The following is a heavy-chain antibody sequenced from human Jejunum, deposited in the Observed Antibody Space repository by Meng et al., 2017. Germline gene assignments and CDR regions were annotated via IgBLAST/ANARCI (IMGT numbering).Heavy chain of an antibody. D-gene: IGHD5-12*01. CDR3: AHRRRNSGYDNPYYFDF. CDR1: GFSLSTGGEA. J-gene: IGHJ4*02. Sequence: LRGYGPPCATPTQTHTLTCTFPGFSLSTGGEAVGWIRQPPGKALDWLALTYWDDDKRYSPSLKSRLTITKDTSKNQVVLTMAHMDPVDTATYYCAHRRRNSGYDNPYYFDFWGQGTLVTVSS. V-gene: IGHV2-5*02. CDR2: TYWDDDK.